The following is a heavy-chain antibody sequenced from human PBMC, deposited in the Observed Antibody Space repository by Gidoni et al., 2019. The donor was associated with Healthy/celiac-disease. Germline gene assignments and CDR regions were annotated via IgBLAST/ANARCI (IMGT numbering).Heavy chain of an antibody. CDR1: GYTLTELS. D-gene: IGHD3-3*01. CDR3: ATGLRFLEWLPSFYYYGMDV. CDR2: FDPEDGET. V-gene: IGHV1-24*01. J-gene: IGHJ6*02. Sequence: PGASVTVSCKVSGYTLTELSMPWVRQAPGKGLEWLGGFDPEDGETIYAQKFQGRVTMTEDTSTDTAYMELSSLRSEDTAVYYCATGLRFLEWLPSFYYYGMDVWGQGTTVTVSS.